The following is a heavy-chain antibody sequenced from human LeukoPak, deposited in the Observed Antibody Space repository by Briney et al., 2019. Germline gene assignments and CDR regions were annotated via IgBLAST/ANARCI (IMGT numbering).Heavy chain of an antibody. J-gene: IGHJ4*02. CDR1: GFTFSSYS. CDR2: ISGSSSYI. CDR3: ARDQGSGSYRLDY. D-gene: IGHD1-26*01. Sequence: GGSLRLSCAASGFTFSSYSMNWVRQAPGKGLEWVSSISGSSSYIYYAGSVKGRFTISRDNAKNSLYLQMNSLRAEDTAVYYCARDQGSGSYRLDYWGQGTLVTVSS. V-gene: IGHV3-21*01.